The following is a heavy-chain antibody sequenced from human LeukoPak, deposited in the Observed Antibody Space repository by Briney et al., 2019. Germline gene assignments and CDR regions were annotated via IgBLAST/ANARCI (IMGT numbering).Heavy chain of an antibody. J-gene: IGHJ6*02. Sequence: ASVKVSCKASGYTFTGYYMHWVRQAPGQGLEWMGWINPNSGGTNYAQDFHGRVTMTRDTSISTAYMELSRLRSDDTAVYFCARRGAGFGEFYYYGIDVWGLGTAVTVSS. CDR1: GYTFTGYY. CDR3: ARRGAGFGEFYYYGIDV. D-gene: IGHD3-10*01. CDR2: INPNSGGT. V-gene: IGHV1-2*02.